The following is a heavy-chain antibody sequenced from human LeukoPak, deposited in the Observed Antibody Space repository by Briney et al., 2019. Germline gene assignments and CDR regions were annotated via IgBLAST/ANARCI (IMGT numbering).Heavy chain of an antibody. V-gene: IGHV4-39*01. CDR3: ARIAVAGNNWFDP. D-gene: IGHD6-19*01. Sequence: PSETLSLTCTISGGSISSSSYYWGWIRQPPGKGLEWIGSIYYSGSTYYNPSLKSRVTISVDTSKNQFSLKLSSVTAADTAVYYCARIAVAGNNWFDPWGQGTLVTVSS. CDR1: GGSISSSSYY. J-gene: IGHJ5*02. CDR2: IYYSGST.